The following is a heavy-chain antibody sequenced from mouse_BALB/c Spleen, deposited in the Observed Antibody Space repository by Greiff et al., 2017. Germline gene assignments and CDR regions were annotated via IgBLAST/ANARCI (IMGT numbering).Heavy chain of an antibody. CDR1: GFTFSSFG. D-gene: IGHD1-1*01. Sequence: EVKLVESGGGLVQPGGSRKLSCAASGFTFSSFGMHWVRQAPEKGLEWVAYISSGSSTIYYADTVKGRFTISRDNPKNTLFLQMTSLRSEDTAMYYCAREDSSYVGFDYWGQGTTLTVSS. J-gene: IGHJ2*01. CDR2: ISSGSSTI. CDR3: AREDSSYVGFDY. V-gene: IGHV5-17*02.